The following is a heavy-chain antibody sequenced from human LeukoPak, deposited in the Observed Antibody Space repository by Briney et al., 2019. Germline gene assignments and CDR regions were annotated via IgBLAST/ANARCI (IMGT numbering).Heavy chain of an antibody. V-gene: IGHV3-23*01. CDR3: AKRKSYCGSTSCSCDAFDI. Sequence: GRSLRLSCAASGFTFSSYAMNWVRQAPGKGLEWVSTISVSGGSTYYADSVKGRFTISRDNSKNTLYLQMNSLRAEDTAVYYCAKRKSYCGSTSCSCDAFDIWGQGTMVTLSS. J-gene: IGHJ3*02. D-gene: IGHD2-2*01. CDR1: GFTFSSYA. CDR2: ISVSGGST.